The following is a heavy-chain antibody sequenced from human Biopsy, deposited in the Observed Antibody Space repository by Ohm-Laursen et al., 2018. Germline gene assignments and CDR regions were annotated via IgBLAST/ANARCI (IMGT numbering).Heavy chain of an antibody. J-gene: IGHJ5*02. CDR1: GGSLSSYS. CDR3: ARDRDRRGWFDP. CDR2: IYTSGIT. D-gene: IGHD1-14*01. Sequence: TLSLICTVSGGSLSSYSWSWIRQPAGKGLEWIGQIYTSGITNYNPSLKSRVTMSVDTSKNKFSLRVSSVTAADTAVYYCARDRDRRGWFDPWGQGTLVTVSS. V-gene: IGHV4-4*07.